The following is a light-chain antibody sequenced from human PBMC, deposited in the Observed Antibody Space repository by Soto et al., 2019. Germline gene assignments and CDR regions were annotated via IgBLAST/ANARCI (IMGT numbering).Light chain of an antibody. V-gene: IGLV2-8*01. Sequence: QSVLTQPPSASGSPGQSVTISCTGGSSDIGGYNYVSWYQQRPGKVPRLIIYEVTKRPSGVPDRFSGSKSGNTASLTVSGLQADDEADYYCSSYTSSTDYVFGTGTKVTVL. CDR3: SSYTSSTDYV. CDR1: SSDIGGYNY. CDR2: EVT. J-gene: IGLJ1*01.